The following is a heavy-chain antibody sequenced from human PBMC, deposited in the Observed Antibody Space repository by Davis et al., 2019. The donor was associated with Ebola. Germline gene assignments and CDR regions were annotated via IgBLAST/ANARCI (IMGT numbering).Heavy chain of an antibody. Sequence: AASVKVSCKVSGYTLTDFSVHWVRQAPGKGLEWRGGFDAEDDERIYAEKFQGRVSMTEDTSTDTAYMELSSLRSEDTAVYYCATEPSVGYCYGGRCSHWGQGTLVTVSS. CDR1: GYTLTDFS. V-gene: IGHV1-24*01. D-gene: IGHD2-15*01. CDR3: ATEPSVGYCYGGRCSH. CDR2: FDAEDDER. J-gene: IGHJ4*02.